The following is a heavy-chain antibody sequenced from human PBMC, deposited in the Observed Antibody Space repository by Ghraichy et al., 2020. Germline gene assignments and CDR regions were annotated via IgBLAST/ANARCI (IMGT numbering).Heavy chain of an antibody. D-gene: IGHD3-9*01. V-gene: IGHV4-4*02. CDR3: AKKPITHDLMTA. J-gene: IGHJ5*02. CDR1: GDSIKTSVW. CDR2: MYHDGDS. Sequence: SETLSLTCTVSGDSIKTSVWWSWLRQPPGKGLEWIGEMYHDGDSNYGPSLESRATISVDKSRNQFSLTLRSLTDADTAVYYCAKKPITHDLMTAWGQGILVTVPS.